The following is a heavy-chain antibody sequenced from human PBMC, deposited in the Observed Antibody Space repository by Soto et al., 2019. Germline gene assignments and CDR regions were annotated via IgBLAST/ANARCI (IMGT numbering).Heavy chain of an antibody. CDR1: GYTFTSYV. D-gene: IGHD6-19*01. V-gene: IGHV1-8*01. Sequence: ASVQVSCKASGYTFTSYVINWVRQATGQGLEWMGWMNPNSGNTGYAQKFQGRVTMTRNTSISTAYMELSSMRSEDTAVYYCAGIAVAGPGWFDPWGQGTLVTVS. CDR2: MNPNSGNT. J-gene: IGHJ5*02. CDR3: AGIAVAGPGWFDP.